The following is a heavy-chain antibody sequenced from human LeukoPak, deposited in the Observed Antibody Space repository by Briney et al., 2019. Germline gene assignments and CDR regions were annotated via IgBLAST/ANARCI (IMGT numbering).Heavy chain of an antibody. J-gene: IGHJ4*02. CDR3: ARGHHVWGSFRFVF. D-gene: IGHD3-16*02. CDR1: GYTFTGYF. Sequence: ASVKVSCKASGYTFTGYFIHWVRQAPGQGLEWMGWINPNSGGTNYAQKFQGRVTMTRDTSISTAYMDLSRLRSDDTAVYYCARGHHVWGSFRFVFWGQGTLVTVSS. V-gene: IGHV1-2*02. CDR2: INPNSGGT.